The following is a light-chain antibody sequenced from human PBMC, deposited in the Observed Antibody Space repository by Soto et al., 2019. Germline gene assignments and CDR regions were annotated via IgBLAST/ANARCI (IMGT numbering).Light chain of an antibody. V-gene: IGLV2-14*01. CDR2: EVN. CDR1: DSDVGAYKY. Sequence: SALTQPASVSGSPGQSITISCTGTDSDVGAYKYVSWYQQYPGKAPKLMIYEVNNRPSGVSNRFSVSKSGNTASLTISGLQPDDEADYYCSSYTGSRTLVFGTGTKLTVL. CDR3: SSYTGSRTLV. J-gene: IGLJ1*01.